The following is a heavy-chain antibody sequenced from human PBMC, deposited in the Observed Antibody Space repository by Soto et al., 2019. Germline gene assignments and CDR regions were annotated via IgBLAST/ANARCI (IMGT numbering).Heavy chain of an antibody. Sequence: ASVKVSCKASGYTFTSYDINWVRQATGQGLEWMGWMNPNSGNTGYAQKFQGRVTMTRNTSISTAYMELSSLRSEDTAVYYCARGYDFWSGYYVRGFDPWGQGTLVTVSS. CDR3: ARGYDFWSGYYVRGFDP. CDR2: MNPNSGNT. J-gene: IGHJ5*02. CDR1: GYTFTSYD. V-gene: IGHV1-8*01. D-gene: IGHD3-3*01.